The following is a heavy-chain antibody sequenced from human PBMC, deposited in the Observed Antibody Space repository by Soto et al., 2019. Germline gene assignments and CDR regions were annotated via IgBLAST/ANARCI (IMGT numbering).Heavy chain of an antibody. CDR3: AKGGPYTSGHRNFDC. V-gene: IGHV3-23*01. D-gene: IGHD6-19*01. CDR2: IGGSGSST. Sequence: GGSLRLSCAASGFTFTTYVMSWVRQAPGKGLEWVSSIGGSGSSTYYVDSVKGRFTISRDNSKNTLYLQMNGLRAEDTAVYYCAKGGPYTSGHRNFDCLGQGTLVTVSS. CDR1: GFTFTTYV. J-gene: IGHJ4*02.